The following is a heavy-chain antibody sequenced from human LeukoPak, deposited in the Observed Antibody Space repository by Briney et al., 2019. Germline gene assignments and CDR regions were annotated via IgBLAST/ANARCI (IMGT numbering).Heavy chain of an antibody. CDR2: INPNSGGT. Sequence: GASVKTSCKASGYTFTGYYMHWVRQAPGQGLEWMGWINPNSGGTNYAQKFQGRVTMTRDTSISTAYMELSRLRSDDTAVYYCARDLPYCTNGVCYSRHNWFDPWGQGTLVTVSS. CDR1: GYTFTGYY. CDR3: ARDLPYCTNGVCYSRHNWFDP. V-gene: IGHV1-2*02. D-gene: IGHD2-8*01. J-gene: IGHJ5*02.